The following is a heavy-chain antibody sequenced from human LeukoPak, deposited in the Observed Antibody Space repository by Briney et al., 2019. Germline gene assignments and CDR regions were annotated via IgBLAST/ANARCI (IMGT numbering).Heavy chain of an antibody. Sequence: VKVSCKASGYSFTRYGMSWVRQAPGQGPEWMGWISGSNGNTNYAQKFQGRVTLTTDTSASTAYIELRSLRSDDTAVYCCARSGRGTYYYFDWWGQGTLVTVSS. V-gene: IGHV1-18*01. CDR2: ISGSNGNT. D-gene: IGHD1-26*01. J-gene: IGHJ4*02. CDR3: ARSGRGTYYYFDW. CDR1: GYSFTRYG.